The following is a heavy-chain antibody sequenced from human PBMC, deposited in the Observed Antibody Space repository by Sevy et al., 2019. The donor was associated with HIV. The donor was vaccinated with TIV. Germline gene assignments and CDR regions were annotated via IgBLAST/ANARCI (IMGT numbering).Heavy chain of an antibody. Sequence: GGSLRLSCAASGFTFSSYGMHWVRQAPGKGLEWVAVISYDGSNKYYADSVKGRFTISRDNSKNTLYLQMNSLRAEDTAVYYCAKTSGYSSGWCHYWGQGTLVTVSS. V-gene: IGHV3-30*18. CDR2: ISYDGSNK. D-gene: IGHD6-19*01. CDR1: GFTFSSYG. CDR3: AKTSGYSSGWCHY. J-gene: IGHJ4*02.